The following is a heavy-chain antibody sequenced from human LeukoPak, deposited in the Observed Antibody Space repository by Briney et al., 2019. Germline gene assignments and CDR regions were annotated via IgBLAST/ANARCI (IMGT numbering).Heavy chain of an antibody. CDR1: GGSISSGRYY. D-gene: IGHD3/OR15-3a*01. CDR2: IYTSGNT. J-gene: IGHJ4*02. V-gene: IGHV4-61*02. CDR3: ARSPKDWLLEEAYCFDY. Sequence: SETLSLTCTLSGGSISSGRYYWSWIRRPAGKGLESIGRIYTSGNTNYNPSLKSRVTISVDTSKNQFSLKLRSVTAADTAVYYCARSPKDWLLEEAYCFDYWGQGTLVTVSS.